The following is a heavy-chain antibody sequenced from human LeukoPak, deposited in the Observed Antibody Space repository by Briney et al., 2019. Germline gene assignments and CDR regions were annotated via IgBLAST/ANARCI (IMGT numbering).Heavy chain of an antibody. CDR1: GGSISSSSYY. Sequence: TSETLSLTCTVSGGSISSSSYYWGWIRQPPGKGLGWIGSIYYSGSTYYNPSLKSRVTISVDTSKNQFSLKLSSVTAADTAVYYCARDSVLRTLDYWGQGTLVTVSS. V-gene: IGHV4-39*07. CDR3: ARDSVLRTLDY. J-gene: IGHJ4*02. D-gene: IGHD3/OR15-3a*01. CDR2: IYYSGST.